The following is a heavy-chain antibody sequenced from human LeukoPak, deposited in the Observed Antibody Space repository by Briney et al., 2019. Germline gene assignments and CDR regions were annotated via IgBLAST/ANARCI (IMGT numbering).Heavy chain of an antibody. CDR2: INHSGST. J-gene: IGHJ5*02. D-gene: IGHD3-22*01. CDR1: GGSFSGYY. Sequence: SETLSLTCAVYGGSFSGYYWSWIRQPPGKGLEWIGEINHSGSTNYNPSLKSRVTISVDTSKNQFSLRLSSVTAADTAVYYCASRLFYDSSGYYYNGGFDPWGQGTLVTVSS. V-gene: IGHV4-34*01. CDR3: ASRLFYDSSGYYYNGGFDP.